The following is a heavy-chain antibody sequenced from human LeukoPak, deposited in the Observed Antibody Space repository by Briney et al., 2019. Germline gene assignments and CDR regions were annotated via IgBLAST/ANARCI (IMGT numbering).Heavy chain of an antibody. CDR2: IYYSGST. Sequence: SETPSLTCTVSGGSISSYYWSWIRQPPGKGLEWIGYIYYSGSTNYNPSLKSRVTISVDTSKNQFSLKLSSVTAADTAVYYCARVLGSGWFLDRWGQGTLVTVSS. CDR3: ARVLGSGWFLDR. J-gene: IGHJ5*02. V-gene: IGHV4-59*01. D-gene: IGHD6-19*01. CDR1: GGSISSYY.